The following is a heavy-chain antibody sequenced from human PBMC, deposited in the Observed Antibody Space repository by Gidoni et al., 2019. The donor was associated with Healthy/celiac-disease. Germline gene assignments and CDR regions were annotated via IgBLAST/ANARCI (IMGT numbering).Heavy chain of an antibody. CDR3: ARRRDAFDI. Sequence: EVQLVQSGAEGKKSGESLKISCMGSGYNFISYWIGWVRQMPGEGLGWMGIIYPDDSDTRYSPSFQGQVTISADKSISTAYLQWSSLKALYTAMYYCARRRDAFDIWGQGTMVTVSS. CDR2: IYPDDSDT. V-gene: IGHV5-51*01. CDR1: GYNFISYW. J-gene: IGHJ3*02.